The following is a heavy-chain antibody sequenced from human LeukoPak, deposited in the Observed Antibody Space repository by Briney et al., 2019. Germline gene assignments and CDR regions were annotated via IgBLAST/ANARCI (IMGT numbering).Heavy chain of an antibody. CDR1: GYTFTRYD. J-gene: IGHJ1*01. V-gene: IGHV1-18*01. D-gene: IGHD3-22*01. CDR2: ISAYNGNA. Sequence: GASVKVSCKASGYTFTRYDINWVRQAPGQGLEWMGWISAYNGNANYAQNLQGRVTMTTDTSTSTAYMELRSLRSDDTAVYYCARDQVTADSSGYYASGYFQHWGQGTLVTVSS. CDR3: ARDQVTADSSGYYASGYFQH.